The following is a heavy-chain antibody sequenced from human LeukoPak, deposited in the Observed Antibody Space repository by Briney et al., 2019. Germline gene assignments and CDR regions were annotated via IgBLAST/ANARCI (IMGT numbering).Heavy chain of an antibody. CDR3: ARSAGGQWLIPSGYYFDY. Sequence: PSETLSLTCTVSGYSISSGYYWGWIRQPPGKGLEWIGTLYHSRNTYYNPSLKSRVTISVDTSKNLFSLRLSSVTAADTAVYYCARSAGGQWLIPSGYYFDYWGQGTLVTVS. CDR2: LYHSRNT. J-gene: IGHJ4*02. CDR1: GYSISSGYY. D-gene: IGHD6-19*01. V-gene: IGHV4-38-2*02.